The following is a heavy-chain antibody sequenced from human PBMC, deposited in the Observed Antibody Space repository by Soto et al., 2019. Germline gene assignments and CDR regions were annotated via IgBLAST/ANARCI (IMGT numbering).Heavy chain of an antibody. CDR2: INPNSGGT. CDR3: ARDSQSSSWPTDYYYAMDV. CDR1: GYTFTGYY. J-gene: IGHJ6*02. D-gene: IGHD6-13*01. Sequence: QVQLVQSGAEVKKPGASVKVSCKASGYTFTGYYMHWVRQAPGQGLEWMGWINPNSGGTNYAQKFQGRVTMTRDTSISTAYMELSRLRSDDTALYYCARDSQSSSWPTDYYYAMDVWGQGTTVTVSS. V-gene: IGHV1-2*02.